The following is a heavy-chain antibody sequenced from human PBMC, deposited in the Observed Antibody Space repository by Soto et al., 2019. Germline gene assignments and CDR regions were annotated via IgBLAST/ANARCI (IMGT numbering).Heavy chain of an antibody. CDR2: ISASGSST. CDR1: GFTFNNYA. J-gene: IGHJ5*02. CDR3: ARKIVDIVATTLDP. V-gene: IGHV3-23*01. D-gene: IGHD5-12*01. Sequence: HPGGSLRLSCAASGFTFNNYAMNWVRQAPGKGLEWVATISASGSSTYYADSVKGRFTISRDNAKNSLYLQMNSLRAEDTAVYYCARKIVDIVATTLDPWGQGTLVTVSS.